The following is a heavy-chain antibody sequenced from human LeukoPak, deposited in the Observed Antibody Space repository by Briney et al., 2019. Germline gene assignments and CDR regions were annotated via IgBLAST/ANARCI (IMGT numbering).Heavy chain of an antibody. CDR3: ARDPTQLGGGSILDY. CDR1: GGTFSSYA. CDR2: IIPIFGTA. V-gene: IGHV1-69*05. Sequence: SVKVSCKASGGTFSSYAISWVRQAPGQGLEWMGRIIPIFGTANYAQKFQGRVTITTDESTSTAYMELSSLRSEDTAVYYCARDPTQLGGGSILDYWGQGTLVTVSS. J-gene: IGHJ4*02. D-gene: IGHD2-15*01.